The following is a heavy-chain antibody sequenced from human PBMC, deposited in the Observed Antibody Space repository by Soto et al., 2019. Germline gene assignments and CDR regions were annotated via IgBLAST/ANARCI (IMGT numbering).Heavy chain of an antibody. D-gene: IGHD2-2*01. Sequence: QLQLQESGPGLVKPSETLSLTCTVSGGSVSSSSYYWGWIRQSPGKGLEWIGSIYYSGSTYYNRSLKSRVAISVDTSKNQLSLKLSSVTAADTAVYYCARHVYCSSAVCYAAGWYFDLWGRGTPVTVSS. V-gene: IGHV4-39*01. CDR1: GGSVSSSSYY. J-gene: IGHJ2*01. CDR3: ARHVYCSSAVCYAAGWYFDL. CDR2: IYYSGST.